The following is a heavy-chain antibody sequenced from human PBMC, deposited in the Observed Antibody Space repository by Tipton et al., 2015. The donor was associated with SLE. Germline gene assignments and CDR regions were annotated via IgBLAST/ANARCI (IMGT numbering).Heavy chain of an antibody. Sequence: SFSTYVMNWVRQPPGKGLEWIGSIYYSGSTYYNPSLKSRVTISVDTSKNQFSLKLSSVTAADTAVYYCGNGNYAGRFDYWGQGALVTVSS. CDR2: IYYSGST. CDR1: SFSTYV. V-gene: IGHV4-39*07. CDR3: GNGNYAGRFDY. J-gene: IGHJ4*02. D-gene: IGHD4-17*01.